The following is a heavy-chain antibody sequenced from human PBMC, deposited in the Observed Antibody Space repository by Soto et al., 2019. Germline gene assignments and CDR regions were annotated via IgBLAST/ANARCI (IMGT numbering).Heavy chain of an antibody. Sequence: EASVEVSCKASGGTFSSYAISWVRQAPGQGLEWMGGIIPIFGTANYAQKFQGRVTITADESTSTAYMELSSLRSEDTAVYYCARNGIAARPIWFDPWGQGTLVTVSS. D-gene: IGHD6-6*01. CDR2: IIPIFGTA. CDR3: ARNGIAARPIWFDP. J-gene: IGHJ5*02. V-gene: IGHV1-69*13. CDR1: GGTFSSYA.